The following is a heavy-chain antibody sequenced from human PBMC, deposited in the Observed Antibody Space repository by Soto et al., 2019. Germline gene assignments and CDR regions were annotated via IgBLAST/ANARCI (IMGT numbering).Heavy chain of an antibody. V-gene: IGHV5-10-1*01. J-gene: IGHJ6*02. D-gene: IGHD3-22*01. Sequence: PGESLKISCKGSGYSFTSYWITWVRQVPGKGLEWMGRIDLGGSYTDYSPSFQGHVTISADKSISTAYLQWSSLKASDTAMYYCARLRNFYDNLNYGMDVWGQGTTVTVSS. CDR3: ARLRNFYDNLNYGMDV. CDR2: IDLGGSYT. CDR1: GYSFTSYW.